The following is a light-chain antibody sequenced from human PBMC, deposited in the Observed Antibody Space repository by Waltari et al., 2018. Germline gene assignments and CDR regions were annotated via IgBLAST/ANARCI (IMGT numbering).Light chain of an antibody. CDR3: QQRNSYPWT. CDR1: QGISSY. Sequence: DIQLTQSPSSLSAYVGDRVTITCRASQGISSYLAWYQQKPGKAPKLLIYKASSLQSGVPSRFSGSGSGTEFTLTISSLQPEDFAVYYCQQRNSYPWTFGQGTKVEIK. CDR2: KAS. V-gene: IGKV1-9*01. J-gene: IGKJ1*01.